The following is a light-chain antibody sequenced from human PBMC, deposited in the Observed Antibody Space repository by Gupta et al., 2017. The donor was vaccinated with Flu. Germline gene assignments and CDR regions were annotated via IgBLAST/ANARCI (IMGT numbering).Light chain of an antibody. CDR1: NSDVGDYNY. J-gene: IGLJ1*01. CDR2: EVS. CDR3: SSYTSSSTLYV. Sequence: QSALTQPASVSGSPGQSLTISCTGTNSDVGDYNYVSWYLQHPGKAPKLMLYEVSNRPSGVSNRFSGSKSGNTASLTISGLQAEDEADYYCSSYTSSSTLYVFGTGTKVTVL. V-gene: IGLV2-14*01.